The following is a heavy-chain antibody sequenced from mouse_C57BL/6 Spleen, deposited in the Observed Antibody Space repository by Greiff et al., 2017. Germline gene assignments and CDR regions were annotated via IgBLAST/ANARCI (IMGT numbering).Heavy chain of an antibody. J-gene: IGHJ3*01. Sequence: QVQLKQSGAELVKPGASVKMSCKASGYTFTSYWITWVKQRPGQGLEWIGDIYPGSGSTNYNEKFKSKATLTVDTSSSTAYIQLSSLTSEDSAVYYCARSYYGSSWFAYWGQGTLVTVSA. CDR2: IYPGSGST. CDR3: ARSYYGSSWFAY. V-gene: IGHV1-55*01. D-gene: IGHD1-1*01. CDR1: GYTFTSYW.